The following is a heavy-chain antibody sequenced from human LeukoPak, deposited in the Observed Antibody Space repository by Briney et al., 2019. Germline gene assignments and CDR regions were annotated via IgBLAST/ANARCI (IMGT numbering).Heavy chain of an antibody. Sequence: ASVKVSCKASGYTFTSYYMHWVRQAPGQGLEWMGWIRGYNGDTNYAENLQGRVTVSTDTSTSTAYMELRSLRSDDTAVYYCARDNGYGDNGIDYWGQGTLVTVSS. CDR3: ARDNGYGDNGIDY. D-gene: IGHD4-17*01. CDR1: GYTFTSYY. V-gene: IGHV1-18*04. J-gene: IGHJ4*02. CDR2: IRGYNGDT.